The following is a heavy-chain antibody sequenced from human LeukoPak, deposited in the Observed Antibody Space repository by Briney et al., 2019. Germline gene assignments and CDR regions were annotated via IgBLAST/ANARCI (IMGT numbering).Heavy chain of an antibody. CDR3: ARSLRYYDSSGSTRNWFDP. Sequence: SETLSLTCTVSGGSISSGGYYWSWIRQHPGKGLEWIGYIYYSGSTYYNPSLKSRVTISVDTSKNQFSLKLSSVTAADTAVYYCARSLRYYDSSGSTRNWFDPWGQGTLVTVSS. D-gene: IGHD3-22*01. CDR1: GGSISSGGYY. J-gene: IGHJ5*02. CDR2: IYYSGST. V-gene: IGHV4-31*03.